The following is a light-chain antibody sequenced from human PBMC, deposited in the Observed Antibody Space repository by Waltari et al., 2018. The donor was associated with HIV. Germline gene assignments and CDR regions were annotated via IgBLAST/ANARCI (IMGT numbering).Light chain of an antibody. Sequence: SSELIQPPSQSVSPGQTARIPCSGDVLPDQYVYWYQQRPGQAPLLVIYKDHEGPSGMPERFSGSSSGTKATLTITGVQPEDEADYYCQSGDKGRTHSVVFGGGTKLTVL. CDR1: VLPDQY. CDR3: QSGDKGRTHSVV. J-gene: IGLJ2*01. V-gene: IGLV3-25*03. CDR2: KDH.